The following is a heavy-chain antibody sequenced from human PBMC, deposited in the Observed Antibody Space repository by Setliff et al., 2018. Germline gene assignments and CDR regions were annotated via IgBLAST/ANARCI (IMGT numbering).Heavy chain of an antibody. CDR1: GFIFDEYA. D-gene: IGHD1-26*01. CDR2: ISWNSYHI. J-gene: IGHJ4*02. Sequence: GGSLRLSCAASGFIFDEYAMHWVRQAPGKGLEWVSGISWNSYHIDYADSVKGRFTISRDNAKNSLYLQMSSLRAEDTAIYYCVRQLPPYGGSTDFDSWGQGTLVTVSS. V-gene: IGHV3-9*01. CDR3: VRQLPPYGGSTDFDS.